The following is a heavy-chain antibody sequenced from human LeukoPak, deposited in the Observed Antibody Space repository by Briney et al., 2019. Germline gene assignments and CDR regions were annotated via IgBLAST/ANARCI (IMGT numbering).Heavy chain of an antibody. J-gene: IGHJ4*02. V-gene: IGHV4-59*01. Sequence: SETLSLTCSVSGGSTSSYYWSWIRQAPGKGLEWIGYILHSGITNYNPSLKSRVTISVDTSMNQFSLKLVSVTAADTAVYYCARTTSAYVFDYWGQGTLVTVSS. CDR2: ILHSGIT. CDR1: GGSTSSYY. D-gene: IGHD3-10*02. CDR3: ARTTSAYVFDY.